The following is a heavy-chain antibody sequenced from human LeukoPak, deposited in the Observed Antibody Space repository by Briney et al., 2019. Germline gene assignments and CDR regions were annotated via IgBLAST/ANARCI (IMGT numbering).Heavy chain of an antibody. V-gene: IGHV3-21*01. CDR1: GFTFSSYS. CDR2: ISSSSSYI. CDR3: ARESRRVGEGDFDY. Sequence: GGSLRLSCAASGFTFSSYSMNWVRQAPGKGLEWVSSISSSSSYIYYADSVKGRFTISRDNAKNSLYLQMNSLRAEDTAVYYCARESRRVGEGDFDYWGQGTLVTVSS. D-gene: IGHD1-26*01. J-gene: IGHJ4*02.